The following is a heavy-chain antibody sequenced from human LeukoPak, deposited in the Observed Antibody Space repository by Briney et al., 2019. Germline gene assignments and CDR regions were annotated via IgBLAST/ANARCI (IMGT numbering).Heavy chain of an antibody. CDR3: ARVATWFDP. CDR1: GGSISSSSYY. V-gene: IGHV4-39*07. Sequence: PSETLSLTCTVSGGSISSSSYYWGWIRQPPGKGLEWIGSIYYSGSTYHNPSLKSRVTISVDTSKNQFSLKLSSVTAADTAVYYCARVATWFDPWGQGTLVTVSS. J-gene: IGHJ5*02. CDR2: IYYSGST.